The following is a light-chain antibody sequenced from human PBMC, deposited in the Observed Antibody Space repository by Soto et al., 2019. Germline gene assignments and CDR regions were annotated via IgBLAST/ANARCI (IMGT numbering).Light chain of an antibody. V-gene: IGKV1-33*01. CDR3: QQSYSTPPWT. Sequence: DIQMTQSPPSLSASIGDRVTITCQASQDITIYLNWYQQKPGKAPKLLIYDASNLETGVPSRFSGSGSGTDFTFTISSLQPEDIATYFCQQSYSTPPWTFGQGTKVEIK. CDR1: QDITIY. J-gene: IGKJ1*01. CDR2: DAS.